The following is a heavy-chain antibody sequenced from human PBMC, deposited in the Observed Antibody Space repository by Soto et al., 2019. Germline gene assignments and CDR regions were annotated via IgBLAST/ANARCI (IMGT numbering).Heavy chain of an antibody. CDR2: IDSKIDDDKT. D-gene: IGHD2-21*02. Sequence: EVQLVESGGGLVKPGGSLRLSCTASGFTFSKAYMNWVRQAPGKGLEWVGQIDSKIDDDKTDFAAPVKGRCTLSRDDSKSTVYLQMNGLEIEDTAMYYCVTRFTAVATARFDYWGQGTLVTVSS. V-gene: IGHV3-15*04. J-gene: IGHJ4*02. CDR3: VTRFTAVATARFDY. CDR1: GFTFSKAY.